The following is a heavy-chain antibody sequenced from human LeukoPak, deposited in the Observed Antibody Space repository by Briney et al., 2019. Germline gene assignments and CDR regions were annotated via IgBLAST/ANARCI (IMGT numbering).Heavy chain of an antibody. D-gene: IGHD6-19*01. CDR1: GGSISSYY. V-gene: IGHV3-11*04. J-gene: IGHJ4*02. CDR2: IRSSGTTI. Sequence: PSETLSLTCTVSGGSISSYYMSWIRQAPGKGLEWVSYIRSSGTTIHYADSVKGRFTISRDNAKNSLYLQMNSLRAEDTAVYYCARDRGAVTDVFDYWGQGTLVTVSS. CDR3: ARDRGAVTDVFDY.